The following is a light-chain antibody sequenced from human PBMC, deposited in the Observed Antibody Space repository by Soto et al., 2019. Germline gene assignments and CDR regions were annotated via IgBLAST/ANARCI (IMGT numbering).Light chain of an antibody. Sequence: QSALTQPASVSGSPGQSIAISCTGTSSDVGSYNSVSWYQQFPGKAPKLILYAVTNRPSGVSNRFSCSKSGNTASLTISGLQAEDEADYFCSSYTTSATLVFGVGTQLTVL. CDR1: SSDVGSYNS. J-gene: IGLJ2*01. V-gene: IGLV2-14*01. CDR2: AVT. CDR3: SSYTTSATLV.